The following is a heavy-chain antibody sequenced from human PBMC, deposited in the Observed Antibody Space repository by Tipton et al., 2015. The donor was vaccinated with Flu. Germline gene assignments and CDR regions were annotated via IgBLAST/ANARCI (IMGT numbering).Heavy chain of an antibody. V-gene: IGHV5-51*01. CDR3: ARHSGYSATWHDAFNV. J-gene: IGHJ3*01. CDR1: GYSFSNYW. D-gene: IGHD5-12*01. Sequence: QSGAEVKKSGESLKISCKGSGYSFSNYWIGWVRQRPGKGLEWMGIIHPRDSDTKYSPSLEGQVTISADSSTSTAYLQWNSLKASDSAMYYCARHSGYSATWHDAFNVWGQGTMVTVSS. CDR2: IHPRDSDT.